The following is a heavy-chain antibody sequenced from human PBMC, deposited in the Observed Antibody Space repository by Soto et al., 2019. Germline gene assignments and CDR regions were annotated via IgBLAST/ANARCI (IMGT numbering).Heavy chain of an antibody. J-gene: IGHJ4*02. CDR1: GGTFRNYP. CDR3: ARGPLVVLNYFES. V-gene: IGHV1-69*02. CDR2: IFPLTDIP. Sequence: QVQLVQSGTEVKKPGSSVKVSCKASGGTFRNYPINWVRQAPGQGLEWMGSIFPLTDIPDYAQNFQARLTVSADKSTSTAYSELSSLTSDDTAMYFCARGPLVVLNYFESCGQGTLVSFSS.